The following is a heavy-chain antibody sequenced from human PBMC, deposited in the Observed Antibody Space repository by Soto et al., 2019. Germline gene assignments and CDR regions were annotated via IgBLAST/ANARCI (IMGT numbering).Heavy chain of an antibody. V-gene: IGHV3-23*04. J-gene: IGHJ5*02. CDR3: ARCTVDTIVTSGWCHYLDP. Sequence: EVKLVESGGGLVQPGGSLRLSCAASGFTFSSSAMSWVRQAPGKGLEWVSAVSGSGGTTYYADSVRGRFTISRDNSKNTLYLQMNSLRAEDTAIYFCARCTVDTIVTSGWCHYLDPWGQGTLVTVSS. D-gene: IGHD6-19*01. CDR2: VSGSGGTT. CDR1: GFTFSSSA.